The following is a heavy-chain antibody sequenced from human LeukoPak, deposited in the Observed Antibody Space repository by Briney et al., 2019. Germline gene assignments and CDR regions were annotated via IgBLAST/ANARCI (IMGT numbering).Heavy chain of an antibody. CDR1: GFTVSSNY. CDR2: IYSGGST. J-gene: IGHJ4*02. Sequence: GSLRLSCAASGFTVSSNYMSWVRQAPGKGLEWVSVIYSGGSTYYADSVKGRFTISRDNSKNTLYLQMNSLRAEDTAVYYCAREATVYYYDSSGPLDYWGQGTLVTVSS. D-gene: IGHD3-22*01. CDR3: AREATVYYYDSSGPLDY. V-gene: IGHV3-53*01.